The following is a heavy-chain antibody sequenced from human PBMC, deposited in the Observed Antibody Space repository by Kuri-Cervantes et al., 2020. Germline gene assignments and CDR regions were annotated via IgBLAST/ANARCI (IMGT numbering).Heavy chain of an antibody. D-gene: IGHD2-15*01. CDR2: IRSKAYGGTT. V-gene: IGHV3-49*03. J-gene: IGHJ6*02. CDR1: GFAFGDYA. CDR3: ARDRCSGGSCTYYYYGMDV. Sequence: GGSLRLSCTASGFAFGDYAVTWFRQAPGKGLEWVGFIRSKAYGGTTEYAASVKGRFTISRDDSKSIAFLQMNSLKTEDTAVYYCARDRCSGGSCTYYYYGMDVWGQGTTVTVSS.